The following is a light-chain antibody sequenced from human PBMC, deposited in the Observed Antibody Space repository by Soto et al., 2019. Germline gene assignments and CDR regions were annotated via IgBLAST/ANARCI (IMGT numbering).Light chain of an antibody. J-gene: IGKJ5*01. CDR2: SAC. CDR3: QQCSTTPIT. V-gene: IGKV1-39*01. Sequence: DIQMTQSPSTLSASIGDRVTITCRASQNIGSFLNWYQQKPGEAPRLLVYSACRIQSGVPSRFSAGGSGTDFTLSISSLQPEDFSTYYCQQCSTTPITFGLGTRL. CDR1: QNIGSF.